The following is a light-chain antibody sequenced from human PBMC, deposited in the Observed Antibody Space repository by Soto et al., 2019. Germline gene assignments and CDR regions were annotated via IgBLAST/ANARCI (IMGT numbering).Light chain of an antibody. Sequence: EIVLTQSQATLSLSPVERATLSCRASQSVSSYLAWYQQKPGQAPRLLIYDASNRATGIPARFSGSGSGTDFTLTISSLEPEDFAVYYCQQRSNWPLTFGGGTKVDIK. CDR1: QSVSSY. CDR3: QQRSNWPLT. V-gene: IGKV3-11*01. CDR2: DAS. J-gene: IGKJ4*01.